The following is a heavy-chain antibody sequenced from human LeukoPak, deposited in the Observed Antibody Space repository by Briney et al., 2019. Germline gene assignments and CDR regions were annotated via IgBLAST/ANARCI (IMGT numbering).Heavy chain of an antibody. CDR2: IYSGGST. CDR3: ATLWFGELNTDY. Sequence: PGGSLRLSCAASGFTVSSNYMSWVRQAPGKGLEWVSVIYSGGSTYYADSVKGRFTISRDNSKNTLYLQMNSLRAEDTAVYYCATLWFGELNTDYWGQGTLVTVSS. CDR1: GFTVSSNY. J-gene: IGHJ4*02. D-gene: IGHD3-10*01. V-gene: IGHV3-53*01.